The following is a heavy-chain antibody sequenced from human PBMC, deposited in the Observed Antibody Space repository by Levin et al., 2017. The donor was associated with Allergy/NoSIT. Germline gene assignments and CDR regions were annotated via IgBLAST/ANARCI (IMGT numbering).Heavy chain of an antibody. D-gene: IGHD1-26*01. CDR2: IIPIFGTA. CDR3: ARDSSGSMRLVWFDL. CDR1: GGTFSSYA. J-gene: IGHJ2*01. Sequence: PGASVKVSCKASGGTFSSYAISWVRQAPGQGLEWMGGIIPIFGTANYAQKFQGRVTITADESTSTAYMELSSLRSEDTAVYYCARDSSGSMRLVWFDLWGRGTLVTVSS. V-gene: IGHV1-69*13.